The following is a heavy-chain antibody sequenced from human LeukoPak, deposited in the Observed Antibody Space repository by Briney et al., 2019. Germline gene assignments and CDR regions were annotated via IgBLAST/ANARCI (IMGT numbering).Heavy chain of an antibody. CDR2: IYYSGST. CDR1: GGSISSYY. V-gene: IGHV4-59*01. J-gene: IGHJ4*02. D-gene: IGHD3-22*01. CDR3: ARGSEYYYDSSNFDY. Sequence: SETLSLTCIVSGGSISSYYWSWIRQPPGKGLEWIGYIYYSGSTNYNPSLKSRVTISVDTSKNQFSLKLSSVTAADTAVYYCARGSEYYYDSSNFDYWGQGTLVTVSS.